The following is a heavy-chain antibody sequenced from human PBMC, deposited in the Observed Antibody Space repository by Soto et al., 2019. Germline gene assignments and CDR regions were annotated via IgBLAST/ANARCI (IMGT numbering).Heavy chain of an antibody. CDR2: ISGSGGST. CDR1: GFTFSSYA. V-gene: IGHV3-23*01. Sequence: GGSLRLSCAASGFTFSSYAMSWVRQAPGKGLEWVSAISGSGGSTYYADSVKGRFTISRDNSKNTLYLQMNSLRAEDTAVYYCAKKRGRLVTYYYYGMDVWGQGTTVTVSS. D-gene: IGHD3-9*01. CDR3: AKKRGRLVTYYYYGMDV. J-gene: IGHJ6*02.